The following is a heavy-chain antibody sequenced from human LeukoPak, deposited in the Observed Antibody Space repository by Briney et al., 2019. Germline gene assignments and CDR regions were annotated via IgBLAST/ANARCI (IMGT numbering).Heavy chain of an antibody. CDR2: IYYSGST. CDR3: ACLAAAAGSGWFDP. J-gene: IGHJ5*02. CDR1: GGSISSGGYY. Sequence: SETLSLTCTVSGGSISSGGYYWCWIRQHPGKGLEWIGYIYYSGSTNYNPSLKSRVTISVDTSKNQFSLKLSSVTAADTAVYYCACLAAAAGSGWFDPWGQGTLVTVSS. D-gene: IGHD6-13*01. V-gene: IGHV4-61*08.